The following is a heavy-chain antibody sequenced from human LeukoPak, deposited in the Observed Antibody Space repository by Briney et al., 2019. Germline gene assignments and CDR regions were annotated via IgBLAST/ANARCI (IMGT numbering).Heavy chain of an antibody. D-gene: IGHD5-12*01. V-gene: IGHV1-8*01. J-gene: IGHJ4*02. Sequence: ASVKVSCKASGYTFTSYDINWVRQATGQGLEWMGWMNPNSGNTGYAQKFQGRVTMTRNTSISTAYMELSSLRSEDTAVYYCAREKIYEDIVATYNYFDYWGQGTLVTVSS. CDR3: AREKIYEDIVATYNYFDY. CDR1: GYTFTSYD. CDR2: MNPNSGNT.